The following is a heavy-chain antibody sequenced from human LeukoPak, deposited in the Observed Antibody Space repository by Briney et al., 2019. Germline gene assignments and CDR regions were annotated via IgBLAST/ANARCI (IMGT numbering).Heavy chain of an antibody. CDR3: ARGPRNDP. Sequence: ASVKVSCKTSGYPFTTWEIDWVRQAAGQGLEWMGWVHPNGGNTAYAQKFQGRVTMTRDTSISTAYMELSGLTSDDTAVYFCARGPRNDPWGQGTLVTVSS. D-gene: IGHD1-14*01. CDR2: VHPNGGNT. J-gene: IGHJ5*02. CDR1: GYPFTTWE. V-gene: IGHV1-8*01.